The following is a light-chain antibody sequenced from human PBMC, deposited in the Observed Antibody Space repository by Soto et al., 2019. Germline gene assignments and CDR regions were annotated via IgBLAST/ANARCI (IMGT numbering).Light chain of an antibody. J-gene: IGKJ2*01. CDR1: QSVSSSY. CDR2: GAS. V-gene: IGKV3-20*01. CDR3: QQYGSSLPYT. Sequence: EIVLTQSPGTLSLSPGERATLSCRASQSVSSSYLAWYQQKPGQAPRLLIYGASSRATGIPDRFSGSVSGTDFTLTISRLEPEDFAVYYCQQYGSSLPYTFGQWTKLEIK.